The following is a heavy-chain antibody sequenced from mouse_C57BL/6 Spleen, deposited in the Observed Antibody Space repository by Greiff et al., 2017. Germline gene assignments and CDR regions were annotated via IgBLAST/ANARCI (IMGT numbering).Heavy chain of an antibody. J-gene: IGHJ4*01. V-gene: IGHV1-55*01. CDR1: GYTFTSYW. CDR2: IYPGSGST. CDR3: ASYGWNYAMDY. Sequence: QVQLKEPGAELVKPGASVKMSCKASGYTFTSYWITWVKQRPGQGLEWIGDIYPGSGSTNYNEKFKSKATLTVDTSSSTAYMQLSSLTSEDSAVYYCASYGWNYAMDYWGQGTSVTVSS. D-gene: IGHD1-2*01.